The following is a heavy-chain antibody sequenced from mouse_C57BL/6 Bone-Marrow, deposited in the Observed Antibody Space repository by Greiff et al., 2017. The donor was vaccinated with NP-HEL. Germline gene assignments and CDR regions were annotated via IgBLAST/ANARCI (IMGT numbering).Heavy chain of an antibody. CDR3: ARIFITTVVATPYYFDY. CDR2: IDPEDGET. J-gene: IGHJ2*01. V-gene: IGHV14-2*01. CDR1: GFNIKDYY. Sequence: DVKLVESGAELVKPGASVKLSCTASGFNIKDYYMHWVKQRTEQGLEWIGRIDPEDGETKYAPKFQGKATITADTSSNTAYLQLSSLTSEDTAVYYCARIFITTVVATPYYFDYWGQGTTLTVSS. D-gene: IGHD1-1*01.